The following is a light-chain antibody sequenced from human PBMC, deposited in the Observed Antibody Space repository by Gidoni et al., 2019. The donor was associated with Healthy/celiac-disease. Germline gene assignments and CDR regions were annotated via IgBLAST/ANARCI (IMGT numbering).Light chain of an antibody. CDR2: AAS. CDR3: QQLNSYPLFT. V-gene: IGKV1-9*01. Sequence: IQLTQSPSSLSASVGDRVTITCRASQGISSYLALYQQKPGKAPKLLIYAASTLQSGVPSRFSGSGSGTDFTLTISSLQPEDFATYYCQQLNSYPLFTFGPGTKVDIK. CDR1: QGISSY. J-gene: IGKJ3*01.